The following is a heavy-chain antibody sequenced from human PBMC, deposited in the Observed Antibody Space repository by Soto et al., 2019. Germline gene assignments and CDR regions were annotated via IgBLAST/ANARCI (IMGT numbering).Heavy chain of an antibody. D-gene: IGHD3-9*01. CDR2: INSDGSST. Sequence: GGSLRLSCAVSGFTFSNYWMHWVRQAPGKGLVWVSRINSDGSSTNYADTVKGRFTISRDNAKNTVYLQMNSLRAEDTAVYYCARAIDYDILTGYPAPPDYWGQGTLVTVSS. V-gene: IGHV3-74*01. J-gene: IGHJ4*02. CDR1: GFTFSNYW. CDR3: ARAIDYDILTGYPAPPDY.